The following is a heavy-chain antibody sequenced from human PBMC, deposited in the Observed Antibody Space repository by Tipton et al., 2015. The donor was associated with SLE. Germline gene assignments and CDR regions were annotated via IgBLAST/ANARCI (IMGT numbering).Heavy chain of an antibody. V-gene: IGHV4-34*01. J-gene: IGHJ4*02. CDR2: ISHSGRT. Sequence: LRLSCTLSGGSFSGYHWSWIRQPPGEGLEWIGEISHSGRTNYSPSLKSRVSISADTSKNQFSLKLSSVTAADTAVYYCARGPSMVTTLGPFDYWGQGTLVTVSS. CDR1: GGSFSGYH. D-gene: IGHD4-17*01. CDR3: ARGPSMVTTLGPFDY.